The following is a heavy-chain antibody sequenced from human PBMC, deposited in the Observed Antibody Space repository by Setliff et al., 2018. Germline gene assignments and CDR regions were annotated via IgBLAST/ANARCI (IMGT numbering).Heavy chain of an antibody. CDR2: INTGNANT. CDR1: GYTFTNYA. Sequence: ASVKVSCKASGYTFTNYAIHWVRQAPGQRPEWMGWINTGNANTKYSQKFQGRVTITRDASASTAYMELSSLRSEDTAVYYCARLGVYFDYWGQGTLVTVSS. CDR3: ARLGVYFDY. V-gene: IGHV1-3*04. J-gene: IGHJ4*02.